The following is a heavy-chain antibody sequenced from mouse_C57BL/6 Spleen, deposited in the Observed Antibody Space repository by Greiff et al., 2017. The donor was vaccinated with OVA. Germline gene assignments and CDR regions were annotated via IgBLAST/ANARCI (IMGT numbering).Heavy chain of an antibody. CDR1: GFTFSDYG. D-gene: IGHD2-14*01. V-gene: IGHV5-17*01. CDR2: ISSGSSTI. J-gene: IGHJ4*01. Sequence: EVKLEESGGGLVKPGGSLKLSCAASGFTFSDYGMHWVRQAPEKGLEWVAYISSGSSTIYYADTVKGRFTISRDNAKNTLFLQMTSLRSEDTAMYYCARPEEHRGGAMDYWGKGTSVTVSS. CDR3: ARPEEHRGGAMDY.